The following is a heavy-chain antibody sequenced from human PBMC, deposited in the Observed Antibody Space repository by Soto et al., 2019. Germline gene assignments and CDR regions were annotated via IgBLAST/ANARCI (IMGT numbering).Heavy chain of an antibody. J-gene: IGHJ4*02. Sequence: QVHLVQSGAEVKKPGASVKVSCKASGYTFTSYGITWVRQDPGQGLEWMGWISAHNGNTDYAQKLHGRVSVTRDTTTSTAYMELRSLRSDDTDVYYYARVRYGDYWGQGALVAVST. CDR1: GYTFTSYG. D-gene: IGHD1-1*01. CDR2: ISAHNGNT. V-gene: IGHV1-18*01. CDR3: ARVRYGDY.